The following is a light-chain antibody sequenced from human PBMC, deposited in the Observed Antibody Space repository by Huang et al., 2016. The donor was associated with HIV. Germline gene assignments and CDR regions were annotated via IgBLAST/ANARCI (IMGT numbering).Light chain of an antibody. J-gene: IGKJ1*01. V-gene: IGKV1-5*03. CDR1: QSISYW. Sequence: DIQMTQSPSTLSASVGDRVTITCRASQSISYWLAWYQQKPVKAPILLIYQSSTLQSGVPAMFSGSGSGTEFTLTISSLQPDDFATYYCQQYNSYSWTFGQGTKVEIK. CDR3: QQYNSYSWT. CDR2: QSS.